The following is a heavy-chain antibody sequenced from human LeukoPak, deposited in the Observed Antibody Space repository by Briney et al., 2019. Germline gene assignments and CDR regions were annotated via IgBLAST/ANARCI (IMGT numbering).Heavy chain of an antibody. CDR2: IKQDGSEK. D-gene: IGHD6-19*01. Sequence: GGSLRLSCAASGFTFSCYRMSWVRQAPGKGLEWVANIKQDGSEKYYVDSVKGRFTISRDNAKNSLYLQMNSLRAEDTAVYFCAREGSDWNYYYYLDVWGKGTTVTISS. CDR1: GFTFSCYR. CDR3: AREGSDWNYYYYLDV. V-gene: IGHV3-7*01. J-gene: IGHJ6*03.